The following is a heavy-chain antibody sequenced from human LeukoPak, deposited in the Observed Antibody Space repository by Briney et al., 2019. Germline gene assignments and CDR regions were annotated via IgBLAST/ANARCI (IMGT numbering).Heavy chain of an antibody. CDR3: ARGPGAAGSLFDY. CDR1: GFTFSSYS. D-gene: IGHD6-13*01. CDR2: ISSSSSYI. J-gene: IGHJ4*02. V-gene: IGHV3-21*01. Sequence: PGGSLRLSCAASGFTFSSYSMNWVRQAPGKGLEWVSSISSSSSYIYYADSVKGRFTISRDNAKNSLYLQMNSLRAEGTAVYYCARGPGAAGSLFDYWGQGTLVTVSS.